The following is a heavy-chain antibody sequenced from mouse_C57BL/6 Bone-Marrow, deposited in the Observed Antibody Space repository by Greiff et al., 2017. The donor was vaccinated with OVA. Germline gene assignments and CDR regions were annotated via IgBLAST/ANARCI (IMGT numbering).Heavy chain of an antibody. CDR3: TRGPTVVATDYAMDY. V-gene: IGHV5-9-1*02. Sequence: DVKLVESGEGLVKPGGSLKLSCAASGFTFSSYAMSWVRQTPEKRLEWVAYISSGGDYIYYADTVKGRSTISRENARNTPYLQMSSLKSKDTAIYYCTRGPTVVATDYAMDYWGQGTSVTVSS. D-gene: IGHD1-1*01. CDR2: ISSGGDYI. CDR1: GFTFSSYA. J-gene: IGHJ4*01.